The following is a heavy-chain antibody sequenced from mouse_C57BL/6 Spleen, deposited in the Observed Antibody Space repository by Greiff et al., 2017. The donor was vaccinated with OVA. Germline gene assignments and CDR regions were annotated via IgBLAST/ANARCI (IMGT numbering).Heavy chain of an antibody. J-gene: IGHJ4*01. D-gene: IGHD1-1*01. V-gene: IGHV1-52*01. CDR1: GYTFTSYW. CDR3: ARGGSSPLYAMDY. CDR2: IDPSDSET. Sequence: VQLQQPGAELVRPGSSVKLSCKASGYTFTSYWMHWVKQRPIQGLEWIGNIDPSDSETHYNQNFKDKATLTVDKSSSTAYMQLSSLTSEDSAVYYCARGGSSPLYAMDYWGQGTSVTVSS.